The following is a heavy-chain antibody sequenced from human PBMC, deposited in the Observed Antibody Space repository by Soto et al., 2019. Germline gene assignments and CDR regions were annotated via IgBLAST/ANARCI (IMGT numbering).Heavy chain of an antibody. V-gene: IGHV1-69*02. D-gene: IGHD3-22*01. J-gene: IGHJ3*02. Sequence: GASVKVSCKASGGTFSSYTISWVRQAPGQGLEWMGRIIPILGIANYAQKFQGRVTITADKSTSTAYMELSSLRSEDTAVYYCARVDYDSSGYWTGGAFDIWGQGTMVTVSS. CDR3: ARVDYDSSGYWTGGAFDI. CDR2: IIPILGIA. CDR1: GGTFSSYT.